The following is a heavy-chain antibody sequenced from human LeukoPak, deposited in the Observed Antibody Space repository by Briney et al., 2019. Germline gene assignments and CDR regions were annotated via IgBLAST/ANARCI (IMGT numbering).Heavy chain of an antibody. J-gene: IGHJ4*02. CDR2: ISGSGGST. D-gene: IGHD2-2*01. CDR1: GFTFSSYA. V-gene: IGHV3-23*01. CDR3: AKRAIVVVPAATVPDLDY. Sequence: GGSLRLSCAASGFTFSSYAMNWVRQAPGKGLEWVSAISGSGGSTYYADSVKGRFTISRDNSKNTLYLQMNSLRAEDTAVYYCAKRAIVVVPAATVPDLDYWGQGTLVTVSS.